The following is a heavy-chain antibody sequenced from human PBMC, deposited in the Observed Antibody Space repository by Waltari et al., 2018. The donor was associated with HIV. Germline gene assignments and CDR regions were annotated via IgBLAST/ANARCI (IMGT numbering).Heavy chain of an antibody. CDR3: ASPARDYYDSSGYSAYFDY. CDR2: FYYSGST. V-gene: IGHV4-39*01. Sequence: QLQLQESGPGLVKPSETLSLTCTVSGGSISSSSYYWGWIRQPPGKGLEGIGSFYYSGSTYYTPSLKSRVTISVDTSKNQFSLKLSSVTAADTAVYYCASPARDYYDSSGYSAYFDYWGQGTLVTVSS. J-gene: IGHJ4*02. D-gene: IGHD3-22*01. CDR1: GGSISSSSYY.